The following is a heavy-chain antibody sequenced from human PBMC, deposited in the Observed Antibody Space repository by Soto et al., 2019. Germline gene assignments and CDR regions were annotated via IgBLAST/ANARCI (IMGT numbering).Heavy chain of an antibody. CDR2: IGPKSGGT. V-gene: IGHV1-2*02. CDR1: GYTFSGYY. J-gene: IGHJ4*02. Sequence: QVQLVQSGAEVKESGTSVKVSCKASGYTFSGYYIHWVRQAPGQETEWEGEIGPKSGGTRYAQKFQGRVTMTKDTSNTTVYMELRNLSPDYTAVDFCGRGRSGELVIFYWGQGTLVTVHS. D-gene: IGHD1-26*01. CDR3: GRGRSGELVIFY.